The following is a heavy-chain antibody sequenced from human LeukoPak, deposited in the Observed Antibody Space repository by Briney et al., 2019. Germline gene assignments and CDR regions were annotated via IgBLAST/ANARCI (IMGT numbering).Heavy chain of an antibody. J-gene: IGHJ4*02. Sequence: PGGSLRLSCAASGXTFSNSAVSWVRQAPGMGLEWVSAITGSGDSTYYSDSVKGRFTISRDNSKNTLYLQMSSLRAENTAVYYCTKGTLVRGFDYWGQGTLVTVSS. V-gene: IGHV3-23*01. CDR3: TKGTLVRGFDY. CDR2: ITGSGDST. CDR1: GXTFSNSA. D-gene: IGHD3-10*01.